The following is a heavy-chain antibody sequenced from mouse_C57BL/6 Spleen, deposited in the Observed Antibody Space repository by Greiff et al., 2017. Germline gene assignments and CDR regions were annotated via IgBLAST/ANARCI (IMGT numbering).Heavy chain of an antibody. Sequence: VQLQQSGPELVKPGASVKISCKASGYTFTDYYMNWVKQSHGKSLEWIGDINPNNGGTSYNQKFKGKATLTVDKSSSTAYMELRSLTSEDSAVYYGARSGYYDGRRGDAMDYWGQGTSVTVSS. CDR1: GYTFTDYY. D-gene: IGHD1-1*01. CDR2: INPNNGGT. V-gene: IGHV1-26*01. CDR3: ARSGYYDGRRGDAMDY. J-gene: IGHJ4*01.